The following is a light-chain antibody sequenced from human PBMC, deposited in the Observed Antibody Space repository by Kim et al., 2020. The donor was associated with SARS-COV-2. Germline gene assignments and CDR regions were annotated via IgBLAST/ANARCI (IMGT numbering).Light chain of an antibody. CDR1: QSVTTK. V-gene: IGKV3-15*01. J-gene: IGKJ2*01. CDR3: QQYYNLPPFT. Sequence: EILMTQSPVTLSVSLGERATLSCRASQSVTTKLAWYPQKPGQAPRLLIYEASTRAAGIPARFSGSGSGTDFTLTISSLQSEGFAVYYCQQYYNLPPFTFGRGTKLEI. CDR2: EAS.